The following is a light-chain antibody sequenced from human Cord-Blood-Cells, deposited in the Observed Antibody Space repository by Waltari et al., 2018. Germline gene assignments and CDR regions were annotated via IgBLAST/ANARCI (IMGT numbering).Light chain of an antibody. J-gene: IGKJ1*01. CDR1: QGIRND. V-gene: IGKV1-6*01. CDR3: LQDYNYPWT. Sequence: AIQMTQSPSSLSASVGDRVTITCRASQGIRNDLGWYQQKPGKAPKLLIYAASSLQSGSPSMFSGSGSCTDFTLTISSLQPEDFATYYCLQDYNYPWTFGQGTKVEIK. CDR2: AAS.